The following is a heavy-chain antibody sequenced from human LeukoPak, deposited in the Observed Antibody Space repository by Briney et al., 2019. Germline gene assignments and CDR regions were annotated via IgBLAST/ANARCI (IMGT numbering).Heavy chain of an antibody. Sequence: ASVKVSCKASGGTFSSYAISWVRQAPGQGLEWMGGIIPIFGTANYAQKFQGRVTITTDESTSTAYMELSSLRSEGTAVYYCARDRIPYPFGIARRGPFDYWGQGTLVTVSS. CDR2: IIPIFGTA. D-gene: IGHD1-14*01. V-gene: IGHV1-69*05. J-gene: IGHJ4*02. CDR3: ARDRIPYPFGIARRGPFDY. CDR1: GGTFSSYA.